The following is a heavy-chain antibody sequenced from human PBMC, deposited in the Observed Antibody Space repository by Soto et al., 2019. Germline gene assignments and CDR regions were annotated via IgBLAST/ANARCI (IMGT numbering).Heavy chain of an antibody. Sequence: PSETLSLTCTVSGGSISSYYWSWIRQPPGKGLEWIGYIYYSGSTNYNPSLKSRVTISVDTSKNQCSLKLSSVTAADTAVYYCASSYGSGSYGMDNWFDPWGQGTLVTVSS. J-gene: IGHJ5*02. D-gene: IGHD3-10*01. V-gene: IGHV4-59*01. CDR1: GGSISSYY. CDR3: ASSYGSGSYGMDNWFDP. CDR2: IYYSGST.